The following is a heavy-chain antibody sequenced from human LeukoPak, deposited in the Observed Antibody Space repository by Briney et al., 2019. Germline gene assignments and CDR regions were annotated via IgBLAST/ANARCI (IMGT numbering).Heavy chain of an antibody. CDR3: AKGLPHSVRWYYFDY. D-gene: IGHD6-13*01. CDR1: GFTFSSYG. J-gene: IGHJ4*02. CDR2: ISYDGGDQ. Sequence: PGGSLRLSCAASGFTFSSYGMHWVRQAPGKGLEWVALISYDGGDQFYEDSVKGRFTISRDNSKNTLYLQMNSLRAEDTAVYYCAKGLPHSVRWYYFDYWGQGTLVTVSS. V-gene: IGHV3-30*18.